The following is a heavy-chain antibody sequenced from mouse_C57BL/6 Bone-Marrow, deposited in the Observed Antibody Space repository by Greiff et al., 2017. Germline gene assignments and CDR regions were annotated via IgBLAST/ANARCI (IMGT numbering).Heavy chain of an antibody. V-gene: IGHV1-82*01. CDR3: ARDPIYYYGSSFAY. CDR2: IYPGDGDT. Sequence: QVQLQQSGPELVKPGASVKISCKASGYAFSSSWMNWVKQRPGKGLEWIGRIYPGDGDTNYNGKFKGKATLTADKSSSTAYMQLSSLTSEDSAVYFCARDPIYYYGSSFAYWGQGTLVTVSA. D-gene: IGHD1-1*01. CDR1: GYAFSSSW. J-gene: IGHJ3*01.